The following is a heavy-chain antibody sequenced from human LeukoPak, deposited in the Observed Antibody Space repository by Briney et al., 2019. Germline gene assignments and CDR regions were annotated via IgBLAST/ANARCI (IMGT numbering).Heavy chain of an antibody. CDR3: ASARTAIKGYYFDY. CDR2: MNPNSGNT. J-gene: IGHJ4*02. Sequence: VASVKVSCKASGYTITSYDINWVRQATGQGLEWMGWMNPNSGNTGYAQKFQGRVTMTRNTSISTAYMELSSLRSEDTAVYYCASARTAIKGYYFDYWGQGTLVTVSS. D-gene: IGHD2-21*02. CDR1: GYTITSYD. V-gene: IGHV1-8*01.